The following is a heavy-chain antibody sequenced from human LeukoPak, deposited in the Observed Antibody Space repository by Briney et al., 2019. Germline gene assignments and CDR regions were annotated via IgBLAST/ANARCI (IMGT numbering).Heavy chain of an antibody. CDR2: IIPIFGTA. J-gene: IGHJ5*02. Sequence: ASVKVSCKASGGTFSSYAISWVRQAPGQGLEWMGGIIPIFGTANYAQKFQGRVTMTRDMSTSTVYMELSSLRSEDTAVYYCAKVRRPHCSGGSCYSFDPWGQGTLVTVSS. D-gene: IGHD2-15*01. CDR1: GGTFSSYA. V-gene: IGHV1-69*05. CDR3: AKVRRPHCSGGSCYSFDP.